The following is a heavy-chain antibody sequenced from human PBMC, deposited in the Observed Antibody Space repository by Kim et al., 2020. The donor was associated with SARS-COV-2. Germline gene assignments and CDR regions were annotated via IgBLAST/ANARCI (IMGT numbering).Heavy chain of an antibody. J-gene: IGHJ3*02. V-gene: IGHV1-8*01. D-gene: IGHD3-10*01. CDR1: GYTFTSYD. CDR3: ARWSGVDDAFDI. CDR2: MNPNSGNT. Sequence: ASVKVSCKASGYTFTSYDINWVRQATGQGLEWMGWMNPNSGNTGYAQKFQGRVTMTRNTSISTAYMELSSLRSEDTAVYYCARWSGVDDAFDIWGQGTMVTVSS.